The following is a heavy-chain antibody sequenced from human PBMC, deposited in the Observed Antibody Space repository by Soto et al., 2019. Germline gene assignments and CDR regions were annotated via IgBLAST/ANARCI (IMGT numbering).Heavy chain of an antibody. CDR1: GFTFSTYW. CDR3: ARVRNGDWYFDS. D-gene: IGHD4-17*01. V-gene: IGHV3-74*01. J-gene: IGHJ4*02. Sequence: EVQLVESGGGLVQPGGSLRLSCAASGFTFSTYWMHWVRQAPGKGLVWVSRINIDGSTISYVDSVKGRFTISRDNAKNTLDLQMNSLRAEDTAVYYCARVRNGDWYFDSWGQGTLVTVSS. CDR2: INIDGSTI.